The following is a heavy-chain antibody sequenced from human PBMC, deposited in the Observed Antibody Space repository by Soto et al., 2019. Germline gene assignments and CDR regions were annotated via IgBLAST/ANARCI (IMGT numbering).Heavy chain of an antibody. CDR2: INPSGGST. CDR1: GYTFTGYY. J-gene: IGHJ6*02. Sequence: ASVKVSCKASGYTFTGYYMHWVRQAPGQGLEWMGIINPSGGSTSYAQKFQGRVTMTRDTSIGTAYMELSRLRSDDTAVYYCARSEFYYYYGMDVWGQGTTVTVSS. V-gene: IGHV1-46*01. CDR3: ARSEFYYYYGMDV. D-gene: IGHD3-10*01.